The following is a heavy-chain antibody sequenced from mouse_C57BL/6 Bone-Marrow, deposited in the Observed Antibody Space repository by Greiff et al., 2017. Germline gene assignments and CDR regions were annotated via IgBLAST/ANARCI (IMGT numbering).Heavy chain of an antibody. CDR1: GFNIKDDD. CDR3: ILCLSY. V-gene: IGHV14-4*01. D-gene: IGHD2-3*01. J-gene: IGHJ3*01. Sequence: EVQLVESGAELVRPGASVKLSCTASGFNIKDDDMHWVQQRPEQGLEWIGWIDPENGDTEYASKFQGKATITADTSSNTAYLQLSGLASEDTAVDYCILCLSYWGQGTLVTVSA. CDR2: IDPENGDT.